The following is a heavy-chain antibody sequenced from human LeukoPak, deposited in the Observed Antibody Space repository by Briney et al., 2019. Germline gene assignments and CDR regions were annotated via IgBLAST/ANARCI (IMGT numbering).Heavy chain of an antibody. V-gene: IGHV4-4*07. Sequence: PSETLSLTCTVSGGSISSYYWSWIRQPAGKGLEWIGRIYTSGSTNYDPSLKSRVIISIDTSKNQFSLRLSSATAADTAVYYCASHQYGAGTNYHDYWGQGTLVTVSS. CDR1: GGSISSYY. CDR2: IYTSGST. J-gene: IGHJ4*02. CDR3: ASHQYGAGTNYHDY. D-gene: IGHD3-10*01.